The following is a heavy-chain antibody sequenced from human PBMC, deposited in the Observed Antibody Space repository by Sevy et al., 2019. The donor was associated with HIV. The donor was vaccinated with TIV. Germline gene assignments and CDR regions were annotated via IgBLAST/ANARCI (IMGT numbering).Heavy chain of an antibody. J-gene: IGHJ4*02. D-gene: IGHD3-10*01. V-gene: IGHV3-23*01. Sequence: GGSPRLSCAASGFSFNNYAMTWVRQAPGKGLEWVSGITNSGGSTYYADSVKGRFTISRDNSKNTLYLQMNSLRAEDTAVYYCAKGLTPGATVSFDYWGQGTLVTVSS. CDR1: GFSFNNYA. CDR3: AKGLTPGATVSFDY. CDR2: ITNSGGST.